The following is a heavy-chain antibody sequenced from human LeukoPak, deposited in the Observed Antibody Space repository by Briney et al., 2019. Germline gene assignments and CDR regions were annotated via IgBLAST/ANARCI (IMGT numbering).Heavy chain of an antibody. Sequence: PEGSLRLSCAASGFTFSSYGMGWVRQAPGKGLVWVSRINSDGSSTSYADSVKGRFTISRDNAKNTLYLQMNSLRAEDTAVYYCARAARGGGYCSSTSCYVLNGFDYWGQGTLVTVSS. V-gene: IGHV3-74*01. D-gene: IGHD2-2*03. CDR3: ARAARGGGYCSSTSCYVLNGFDY. CDR2: INSDGSST. J-gene: IGHJ4*02. CDR1: GFTFSSYG.